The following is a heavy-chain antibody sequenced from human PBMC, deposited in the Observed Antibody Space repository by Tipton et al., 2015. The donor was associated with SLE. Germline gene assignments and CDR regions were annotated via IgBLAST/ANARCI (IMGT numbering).Heavy chain of an antibody. V-gene: IGHV4-61*02. Sequence: TLSLTCTVSGGSISSGSYYWSWIRQPAGKGLEWIGRIYTSGSTNYNPSLKSRVTISVDTSKNQFSLKLNSVTAADTAVYYCARDILTGYPTFDYWGQGTLVTVSS. J-gene: IGHJ4*02. CDR3: ARDILTGYPTFDY. CDR1: GGSISSGSYY. CDR2: IYTSGST. D-gene: IGHD3-9*01.